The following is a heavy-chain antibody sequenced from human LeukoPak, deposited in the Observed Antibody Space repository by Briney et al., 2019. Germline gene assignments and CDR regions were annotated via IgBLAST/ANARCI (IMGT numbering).Heavy chain of an antibody. V-gene: IGHV3-23*01. CDR3: ASASPANDY. CDR1: GYTFSNFA. J-gene: IGHJ4*02. Sequence: GGSLRLSCAASGYTFSNFAMSWVRQAPGKGLEWVSGVSDSGRSTYYADSVEGRFTISRDNSKNTLYLQMKSLRPEDTAIYYCASASPANDYWGQGTLVTVSS. CDR2: VSDSGRST.